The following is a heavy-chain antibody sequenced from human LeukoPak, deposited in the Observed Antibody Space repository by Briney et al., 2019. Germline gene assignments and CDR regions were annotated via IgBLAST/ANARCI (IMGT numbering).Heavy chain of an antibody. CDR1: GFTFSSYW. CDR2: IASDGSST. V-gene: IGHV3-74*01. J-gene: IGHJ4*02. CDR3: ARGVDYYDSSGYYFGY. D-gene: IGHD3-22*01. Sequence: GGSLRLSCAASGFTFSSYWMNWVRQAPGKGLVWVSCIASDGSSTTYADSVKGRFSISRDNAKNTLYLQMNSLRVEDTAVYYCARGVDYYDSSGYYFGYWGQGTLVTVSS.